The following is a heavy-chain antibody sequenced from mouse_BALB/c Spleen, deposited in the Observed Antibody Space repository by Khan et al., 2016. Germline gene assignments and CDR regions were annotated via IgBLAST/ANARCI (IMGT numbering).Heavy chain of an antibody. V-gene: IGHV3-2*02. CDR2: IGYSGGT. Sequence: EVKLLESGPGLVKPSQSLSLTCTVTGYSITSDYAWNWIRQFPGNKLEWMGYIGYSGGTSYNPSLKSRISITRDTYKSQFFLQLKSVTTEDTATYYCARGPTAVYAMDYWGQGTSVTVSS. J-gene: IGHJ4*01. CDR1: GYSITSDYA. CDR3: ARGPTAVYAMDY. D-gene: IGHD1-2*01.